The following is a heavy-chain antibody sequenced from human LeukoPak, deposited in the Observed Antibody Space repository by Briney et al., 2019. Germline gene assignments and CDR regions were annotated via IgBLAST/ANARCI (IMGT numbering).Heavy chain of an antibody. CDR3: ARNSGTVVTAGPYAFDI. Sequence: SETLSLTCTVSGGSISSYYWSWIRQPPGKGLEWIGYIYYSGSTNYNPSLKSRVTISVDTSKNQFSLELSSVTAADTAVYYCARNSGTVVTAGPYAFDIWGQGTMVTVSS. J-gene: IGHJ3*02. CDR1: GGSISSYY. D-gene: IGHD2-21*02. CDR2: IYYSGST. V-gene: IGHV4-59*01.